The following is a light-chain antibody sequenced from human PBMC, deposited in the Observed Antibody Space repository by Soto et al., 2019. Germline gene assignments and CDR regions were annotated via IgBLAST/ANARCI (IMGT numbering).Light chain of an antibody. V-gene: IGKV3-15*01. CDR1: QSVSSN. CDR3: QQYNNWPET. CDR2: GAS. Sequence: EILMTQSPATLSVSPGERATLSCRASQSVSSNLAWYQQKPGQAPKLLIYGASTRATVIPARFSGSGSGTEFTLTISSLQSEDFAVYYCQQYNNWPETFGQGTKVEIK. J-gene: IGKJ1*01.